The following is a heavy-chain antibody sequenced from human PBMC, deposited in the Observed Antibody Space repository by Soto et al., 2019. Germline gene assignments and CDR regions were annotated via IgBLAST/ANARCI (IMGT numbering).Heavy chain of an antibody. CDR1: GFTFSSYA. V-gene: IGHV3-23*01. CDR2: ISGSGGST. CDR3: AKQTYYDMFTGWKSADFDY. D-gene: IGHD3-9*01. Sequence: EVQLLESGGGLVQPGGSLRLSCAASGFTFSSYAMSWVRQAPGKGLEWVSAISGSGGSTYYADSVKGRFTISRDNAKNTRYLQMTSLSAEDTAVYYCAKQTYYDMFTGWKSADFDYWGHGTLVTVSS. J-gene: IGHJ4*01.